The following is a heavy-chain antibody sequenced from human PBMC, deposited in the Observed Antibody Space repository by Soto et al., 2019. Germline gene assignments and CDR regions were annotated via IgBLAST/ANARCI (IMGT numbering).Heavy chain of an antibody. D-gene: IGHD3-10*01. J-gene: IGHJ4*02. CDR2: IFISSSYI. V-gene: IGHV3-21*02. CDR3: ARDQGASGWGVVGPFDY. CDR1: GFTFSSYS. Sequence: EVQLVESGGGLVKPGGSLRLSCAGSGFTFSSYSMNWVRQAPGKGLEWVASIFISSSYIYYADSVKGRFTISRDNAKKSLYLQMNSLRTEDTAVYYCARDQGASGWGVVGPFDYWGQGTLVTVSS.